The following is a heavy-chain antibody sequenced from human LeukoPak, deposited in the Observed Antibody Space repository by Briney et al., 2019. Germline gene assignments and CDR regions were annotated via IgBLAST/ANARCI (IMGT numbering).Heavy chain of an antibody. D-gene: IGHD6-13*01. CDR1: GGSISSGGYS. J-gene: IGHJ5*02. Sequence: PSETLSLTCTVSGGSISSGGYSWSWIRQPPGKGLEWIGYIYYSGSTNYNPSLKSRVTISVDTSKNQFSLKLSSVTAADTAVYYCARGTAAPWVAGAFDPWGQGTLVTVSS. CDR3: ARGTAAPWVAGAFDP. CDR2: IYYSGST. V-gene: IGHV4-61*08.